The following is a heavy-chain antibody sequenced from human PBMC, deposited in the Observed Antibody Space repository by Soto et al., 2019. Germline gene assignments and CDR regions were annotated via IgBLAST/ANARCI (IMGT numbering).Heavy chain of an antibody. CDR1: GGSISSYY. D-gene: IGHD2-2*01. V-gene: IGHV4-59*08. CDR2: IYYSGST. Sequence: SETLSLTCTVSGGSISSYYWSWIRQPPGKGLEWIGYIYYSGSTNYNPSLKSRVTISVDTSKNQFSLKLGSVTAADTAVYYCARHALLPYCSSTSCYPKGAIYYYYMDVWGKGTTVTVSS. CDR3: ARHALLPYCSSTSCYPKGAIYYYYMDV. J-gene: IGHJ6*03.